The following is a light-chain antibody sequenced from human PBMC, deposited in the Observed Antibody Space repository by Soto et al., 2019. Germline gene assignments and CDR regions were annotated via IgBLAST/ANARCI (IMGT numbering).Light chain of an antibody. V-gene: IGLV2-8*01. Sequence: QSVLTQPPSASGSPGQSVAISCTGTSSDVGGYNYVSWYQQHPGKATKLIIYEVTKRPSGVPDRFSGSKSGNTASLTVSGLQAEDEANYYCSSYAGINNLVFGGGTKLTVL. CDR2: EVT. CDR3: SSYAGINNLV. J-gene: IGLJ3*02. CDR1: SSDVGGYNY.